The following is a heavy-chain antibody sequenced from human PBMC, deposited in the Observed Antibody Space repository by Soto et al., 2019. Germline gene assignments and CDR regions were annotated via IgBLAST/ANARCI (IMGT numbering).Heavy chain of an antibody. V-gene: IGHV4-31*03. D-gene: IGHD3-10*01. J-gene: IGHJ1*01. Sequence: PSETLSLTCTVSGGSISSGGYYWSWIRQHPGKGLEWIGYIYYSGSTYYNPSLKSRVTISVDTSKNQFSLKLSSVTAADTAVYYCARTNSLLWFGELLQQPEYFQHWGQGTLVTVSS. CDR2: IYYSGST. CDR1: GGSISSGGYY. CDR3: ARTNSLLWFGELLQQPEYFQH.